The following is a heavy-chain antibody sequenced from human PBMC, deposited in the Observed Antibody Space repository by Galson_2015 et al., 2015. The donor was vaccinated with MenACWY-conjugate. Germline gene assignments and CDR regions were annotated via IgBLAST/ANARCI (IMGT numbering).Heavy chain of an antibody. Sequence: VKGRFTISRDNSKNTLYLQLNSLRAEDTAVYFCAKDVTTLQGITLYYYYYYMDVWGKGTTVTVSS. V-gene: IGHV3-23*01. J-gene: IGHJ6*03. D-gene: IGHD3-22*01. CDR3: AKDVTTLQGITLYYYYYYMDV.